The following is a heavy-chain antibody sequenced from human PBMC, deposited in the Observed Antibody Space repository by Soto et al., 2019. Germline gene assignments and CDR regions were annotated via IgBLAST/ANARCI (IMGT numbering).Heavy chain of an antibody. CDR3: ARRQISPPTRGAATARGAMDV. D-gene: IGHD6-13*01. V-gene: IGHV3-33*01. CDR1: GVVYHDDR. Sequence: QPGGSQRHSGAESGVVYHDDRMHWIRKAPDKGLEWVAVIWSDGRNSYSANSVKGRFTISRENSKNTVYLQMSSLRAEDTAVYYCARRQISPPTRGAATARGAMDVWGQGTTVTVSS. CDR2: IWSDGRNS. J-gene: IGHJ6*02.